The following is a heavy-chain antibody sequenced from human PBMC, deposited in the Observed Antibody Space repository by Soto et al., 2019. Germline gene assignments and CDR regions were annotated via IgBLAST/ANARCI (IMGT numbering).Heavy chain of an antibody. CDR2: IHSGGQTI. Sequence: EVQLVESGGGLVQPGGSLRLSCAASGFTFSSSEMNWVRQAPGKGLEWFSYIHSGGQTIFYAESVKGRFTISRDNSKHSIYLQMNSLRAEATAVYYCGRRGSRWGRGTKVTVSS. CDR3: GRRGSR. V-gene: IGHV3-48*03. D-gene: IGHD2-15*01. J-gene: IGHJ3*01. CDR1: GFTFSSSE.